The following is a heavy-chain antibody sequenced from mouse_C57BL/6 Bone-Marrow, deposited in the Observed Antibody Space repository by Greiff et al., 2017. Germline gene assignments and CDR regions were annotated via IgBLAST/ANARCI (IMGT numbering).Heavy chain of an antibody. V-gene: IGHV1-64*01. Sequence: VQLQQPGAELVKPGASVKLSCKASGYTFTSYWMHWVKQRPGQGLEWIGMIHPNSGSTNYNEKFKSKATLTVDKSSITAYMQLSSLTSADSAVYYCARFSFYYGSYFDYWGQGTTLTVSS. CDR2: IHPNSGST. D-gene: IGHD1-1*01. J-gene: IGHJ2*01. CDR1: GYTFTSYW. CDR3: ARFSFYYGSYFDY.